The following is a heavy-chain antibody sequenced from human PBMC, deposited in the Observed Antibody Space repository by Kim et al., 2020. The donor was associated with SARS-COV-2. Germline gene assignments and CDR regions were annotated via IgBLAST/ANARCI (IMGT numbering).Heavy chain of an antibody. CDR2: INSDGSST. CDR3: ARNPSDCSSTSCYGGY. V-gene: IGHV3-74*01. J-gene: IGHJ4*02. D-gene: IGHD2-2*01. Sequence: GGSLRLSCAASGFTFSSYWMHWVRQAPGKGLVWVSRINSDGSSTSYADSVKGRFTISRDNAKNTLYLQMNSLRAEDTAVYYCARNPSDCSSTSCYGGYWGQGTLVTVSS. CDR1: GFTFSSYW.